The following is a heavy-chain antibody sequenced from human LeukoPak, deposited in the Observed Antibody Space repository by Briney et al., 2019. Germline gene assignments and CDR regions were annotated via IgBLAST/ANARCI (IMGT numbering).Heavy chain of an antibody. J-gene: IGHJ4*02. CDR3: EGYYDSSGSALDY. V-gene: IGHV3-30*02. CDR2: IRYDGTNK. D-gene: IGHD3-22*01. Sequence: GSLRLSCAASGFIFSSFGMPWVRQAPGKGLGWVAFIRYDGTNKYYADSVKGRFTISRDNSKNTLYLQMNSLRAEDTAVYYCEGYYDSSGSALDYWGQGTLVTVSS. CDR1: GFIFSSFG.